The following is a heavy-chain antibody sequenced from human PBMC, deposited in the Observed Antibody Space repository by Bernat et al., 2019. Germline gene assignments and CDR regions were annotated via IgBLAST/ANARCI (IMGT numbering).Heavy chain of an antibody. CDR1: GFTFSSDA. J-gene: IGHJ6*02. D-gene: IGHD3-16*01. Sequence: EVQVLESGGGLVQPGGSLRLSCAASGFTFSSDAMSWVRQAPGKGLEWVSGISGSGGSTYYADSVKGRFTISRDNSKNTLYLQMNRLRAEDTAVYYCAKGRGRSIYGMDVWGQGTTVTVSS. V-gene: IGHV3-23*01. CDR3: AKGRGRSIYGMDV. CDR2: ISGSGGST.